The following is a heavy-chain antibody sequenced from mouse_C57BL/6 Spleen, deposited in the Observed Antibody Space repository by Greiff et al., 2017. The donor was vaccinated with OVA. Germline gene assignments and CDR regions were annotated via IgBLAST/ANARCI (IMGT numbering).Heavy chain of an antibody. D-gene: IGHD1-1*01. CDR1: GYTFTDYY. CDR3: ASTGRNWYFDV. CDR2: IYPGSGNT. Sequence: QVQLQQSGAELVRPGASVKLSCKASGYTFTDYYINWVKQRPGQGLEWIARIYPGSGNTYYNEKFKGKATLTAEKSSSTAYMQLSSLTSEDSAVYFCASTGRNWYFDVWGTGTTVTVSS. V-gene: IGHV1-76*01. J-gene: IGHJ1*03.